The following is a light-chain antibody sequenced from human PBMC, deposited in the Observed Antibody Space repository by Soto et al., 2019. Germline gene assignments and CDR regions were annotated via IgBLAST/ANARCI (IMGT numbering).Light chain of an antibody. J-gene: IGLJ1*01. V-gene: IGLV2-14*01. Sequence: QSALTQPASVSGSPGQSITISCTGSSSDVGGYHYVSWYQQHPGKAPKLMIYEVSNRPSGVSYRFSGSKSGNTASLTISGLQAEDEADYYCSSYTSSSTLAVFGTGTKLTVL. CDR1: SSDVGGYHY. CDR3: SSYTSSSTLAV. CDR2: EVS.